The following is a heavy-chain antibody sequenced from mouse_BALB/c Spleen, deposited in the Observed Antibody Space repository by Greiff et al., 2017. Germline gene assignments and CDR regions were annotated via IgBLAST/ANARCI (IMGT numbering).Heavy chain of an antibody. J-gene: IGHJ4*01. V-gene: IGHV2-6-7*01. Sequence: VQLVELGPGLVAPSQSLSITCTVSGFSLTGYGVNWVRQPPGKGLEWLGMIWGDGSTDYNSALKSRLSISKDNSKSQVFLKMNSLQTDDTARYYCARVSFYYGNPYAMDYWGQGTSVTVSS. D-gene: IGHD2-1*01. CDR1: GFSLTGYG. CDR2: IWGDGST. CDR3: ARVSFYYGNPYAMDY.